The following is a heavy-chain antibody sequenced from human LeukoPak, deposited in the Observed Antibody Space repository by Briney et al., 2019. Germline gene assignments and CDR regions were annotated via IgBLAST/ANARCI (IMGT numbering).Heavy chain of an antibody. CDR2: ISAYNGNT. D-gene: IGHD2-2*02. CDR1: GYTFTSYG. Sequence: ASVKVSCKASGYTFTSYGISWVRQAPGQGLEWMGWISAYNGNTNYAQKLQGRVTMTTDTSTSTAYMELRSLRSDDTAVYYCAREYCSSTSCYTTAAELDYWGQGTLVTVSS. V-gene: IGHV1-18*01. J-gene: IGHJ4*02. CDR3: AREYCSSTSCYTTAAELDY.